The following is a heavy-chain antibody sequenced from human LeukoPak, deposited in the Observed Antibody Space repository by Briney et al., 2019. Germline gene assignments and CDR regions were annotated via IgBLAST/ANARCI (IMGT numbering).Heavy chain of an antibody. V-gene: IGHV1-2*02. CDR1: GYTFTGYY. Sequence: ASVKVSCKASGYTFTGYYMHWVRQAPGQGLEWMGWINPNSGGTNYAQRFQGRVTMTRDTSISTAYMELSRLRSDDTAVYYCARDGGGDYTPFDCWGQGTLVTVSS. J-gene: IGHJ4*02. CDR3: ARDGGGDYTPFDC. CDR2: INPNSGGT. D-gene: IGHD4-17*01.